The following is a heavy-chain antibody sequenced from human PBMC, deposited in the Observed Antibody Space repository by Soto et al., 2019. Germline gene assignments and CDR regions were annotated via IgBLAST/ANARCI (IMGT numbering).Heavy chain of an antibody. CDR2: ISGSGGRT. J-gene: IGHJ4*02. Sequence: EVQLLETGGGLVQPGGSLRLSCAASGFTFSSYAMSRVRQAPGQWLEWVPAISGSGGRTYYADSVKGRFTNSRDNSNNPLYLQMNSLRAEDTAVYYGSKDRVGCSSTSCYGFDYWGQGTLVTVPS. V-gene: IGHV3-23*01. CDR1: GFTFSSYA. CDR3: SKDRVGCSSTSCYGFDY. D-gene: IGHD2-2*01.